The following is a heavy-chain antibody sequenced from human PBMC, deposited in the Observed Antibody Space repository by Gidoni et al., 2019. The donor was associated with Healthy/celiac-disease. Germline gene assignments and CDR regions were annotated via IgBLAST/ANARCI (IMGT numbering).Heavy chain of an antibody. Sequence: QVQLQASGPGLVKPSQTLSLTCTVSGGSISSGSYYWSWIRQPAGKGLEWIGRIYTSGSTNYNPSLKSRVTISVDTSKNQFSLKLSSVTAADTAVYYCARDCSSTSCYGGGIDYWGQGTLVTVSS. J-gene: IGHJ4*02. V-gene: IGHV4-61*02. CDR3: ARDCSSTSCYGGGIDY. CDR1: GGSISSGSYY. D-gene: IGHD2-2*01. CDR2: IYTSGST.